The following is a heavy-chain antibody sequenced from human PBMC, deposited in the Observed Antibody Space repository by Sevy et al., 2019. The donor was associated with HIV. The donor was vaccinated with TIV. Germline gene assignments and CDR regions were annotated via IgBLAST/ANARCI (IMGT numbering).Heavy chain of an antibody. Sequence: GGSLRLSCAASGFTFSSYSMNWVRQAPGKGLEWVSSSSSSSSYIYYADSVKGRFTISRDNTKNSLYLQMKSLRAEDTAVYYCARDIGWGGYSYGSDAFDIWGQGTMVTVSS. CDR2: SSSSSSYI. CDR3: ARDIGWGGYSYGSDAFDI. J-gene: IGHJ3*02. CDR1: GFTFSSYS. D-gene: IGHD5-18*01. V-gene: IGHV3-21*01.